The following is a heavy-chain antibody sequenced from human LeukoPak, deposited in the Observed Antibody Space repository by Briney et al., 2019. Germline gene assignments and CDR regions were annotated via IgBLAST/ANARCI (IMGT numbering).Heavy chain of an antibody. Sequence: GGSLRLSSAGSGFTFSSYAMSWVRQAPGKGLEWVSAISGSGGSTYYADSVKGRFTISRDNSKNTLYLQMNSLRAEDTAVYYCAKAGGSAWYSYYYMDVWGKGTTVTISS. CDR3: AKAGGSAWYSYYYMDV. V-gene: IGHV3-23*01. CDR1: GFTFSSYA. D-gene: IGHD6-19*01. CDR2: ISGSGGST. J-gene: IGHJ6*03.